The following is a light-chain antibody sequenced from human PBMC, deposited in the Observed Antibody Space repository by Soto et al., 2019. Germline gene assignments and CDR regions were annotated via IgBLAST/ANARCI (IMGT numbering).Light chain of an antibody. CDR1: QSIGNR. V-gene: IGKV1-5*01. CDR2: DAS. J-gene: IGKJ1*01. CDR3: QHYGGLWT. Sequence: DLQLTHSPSTLPPSVGHRITLPCRASQSIGNRLAWYQQKPGTAPKVLIYDASTLESGVPLRFSGSGSGTNFILTISSLQPDDFATYYCQHYGGLWTFGLGTKVDI.